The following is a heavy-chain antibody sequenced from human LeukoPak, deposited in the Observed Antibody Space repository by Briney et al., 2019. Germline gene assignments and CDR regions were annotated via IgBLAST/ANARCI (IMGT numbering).Heavy chain of an antibody. J-gene: IGHJ4*02. D-gene: IGHD2-15*01. CDR2: ISSDASIT. V-gene: IGHV3-74*01. CDR3: ATSARTYIGSSLDY. CDR1: GFTFSTYW. Sequence: GGTLRLSCAASGFTFSTYWMHWVRQDPGKGLVWVSRISSDASITSYADPVKGRFTISRDNAKNTLYLQMNSLRAEDTALYYCATSARTYIGSSLDYWGQGTLVTVSS.